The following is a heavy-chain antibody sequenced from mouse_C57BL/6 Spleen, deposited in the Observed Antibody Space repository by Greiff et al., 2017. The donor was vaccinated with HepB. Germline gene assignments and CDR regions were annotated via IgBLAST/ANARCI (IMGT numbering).Heavy chain of an antibody. CDR3: ARGGYYNYAMDY. Sequence: QVQLQQPGAELVMPGASVKLSCKASGYTFPSYWMHWVKQRPGQGLEWIGEIDPSDSYTNYNQKFKGKSTLTVDKSSSTAYMQLSSLTSEDSAVYYCARGGYYNYAMDYWGQGTSVTVSS. V-gene: IGHV1-69*01. CDR1: GYTFPSYW. J-gene: IGHJ4*01. CDR2: IDPSDSYT. D-gene: IGHD2-3*01.